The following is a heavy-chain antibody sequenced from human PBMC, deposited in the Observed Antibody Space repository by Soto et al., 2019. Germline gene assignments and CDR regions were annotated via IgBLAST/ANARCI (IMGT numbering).Heavy chain of an antibody. CDR1: GFTFSSYG. V-gene: IGHV3-33*01. CDR3: ARGVYGDYGLNFDY. J-gene: IGHJ4*02. D-gene: IGHD4-17*01. CDR2: IWYDGSNK. Sequence: QVQLVESGGGMVQPGRSLRLSCAASGFTFSSYGMHWVRQAPGKGLEWVAVIWYDGSNKYYADSVKGRFTISRDNSKNTVYLHMNSLRAEDTAVYYCARGVYGDYGLNFDYWGRGTLVTVSS.